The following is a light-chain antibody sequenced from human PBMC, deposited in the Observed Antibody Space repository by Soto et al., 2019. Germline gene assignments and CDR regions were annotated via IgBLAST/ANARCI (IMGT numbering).Light chain of an antibody. Sequence: QSVLTQPPSASGSPGQSVTISCTGTNHDIGNYNYVSWYQQHPGKAPKLMIYEVNKRPSGVPDRFSGSKSGNTASLTVSGLQAEDEADYYCSSYAGINNLVFGGGTKVTVL. J-gene: IGLJ2*01. CDR1: NHDIGNYNY. V-gene: IGLV2-8*01. CDR2: EVN. CDR3: SSYAGINNLV.